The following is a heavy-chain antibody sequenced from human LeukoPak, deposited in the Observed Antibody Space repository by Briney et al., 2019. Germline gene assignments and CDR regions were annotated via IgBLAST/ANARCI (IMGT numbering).Heavy chain of an antibody. CDR2: ISFDGTNK. D-gene: IGHD3-22*01. J-gene: IGHJ3*02. CDR3: TREGYYAFDI. Sequence: PARSLRFSCAASGFTVTNYAMQGGRKAPGKGLEWVAIISFDGTNKDYADYVKGRFTISRDNSENTLFLQMKSLRAEDTAVYYCTREGYYAFDIWGQGTMVTVSS. CDR1: GFTVTNYA. V-gene: IGHV3-30-3*01.